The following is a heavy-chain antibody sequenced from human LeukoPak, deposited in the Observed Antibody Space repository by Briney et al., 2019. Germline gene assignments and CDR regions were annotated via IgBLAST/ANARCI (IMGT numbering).Heavy chain of an antibody. CDR3: ARHGNLMVRGVMQSVGAFDI. V-gene: IGHV4-34*01. CDR1: GGSFSGYY. J-gene: IGHJ3*02. Sequence: SETLSLTCAVYGGSFSGYYWSWIRQPPGKGLEWIGEINHSGSTNYNPSLKSRVTISVDTSKNQFSLKLSSVTAADTAVYYCARHGNLMVRGVMQSVGAFDIWGRGTMATVSS. CDR2: INHSGST. D-gene: IGHD3-10*01.